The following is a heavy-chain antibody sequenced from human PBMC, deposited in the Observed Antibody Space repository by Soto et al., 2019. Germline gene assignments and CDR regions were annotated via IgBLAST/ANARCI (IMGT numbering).Heavy chain of an antibody. CDR1: GFTFSSYA. Sequence: GGSLRLSCAASGFTFSSYAMSWVRQAPGMGLEWVSTISGSGGSTYYADSVKGRFTISRDNSKNTLYLQMNSPRAEDTAVYYCAKDFRKELQLGGLDDWGQGALVTVSS. CDR3: AKDFRKELQLGGLDD. CDR2: ISGSGGST. J-gene: IGHJ4*02. D-gene: IGHD1-7*01. V-gene: IGHV3-23*01.